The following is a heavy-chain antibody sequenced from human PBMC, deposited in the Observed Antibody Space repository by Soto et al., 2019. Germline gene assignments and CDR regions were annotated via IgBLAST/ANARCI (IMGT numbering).Heavy chain of an antibody. CDR3: ARVLSNPGGYYYYYMDV. Sequence: SETLSLTCSVSGGSISNHYWSWIRQPPGKGLEWIGYIYYNGNTNYNPSLKSRVTMSVDTSKNQFSLKLSSVTAAGTAVYYCARVLSNPGGYYYYYMDVWGKGTTVTVSS. CDR1: GGSISNHY. CDR2: IYYNGNT. D-gene: IGHD4-4*01. V-gene: IGHV4-59*11. J-gene: IGHJ6*03.